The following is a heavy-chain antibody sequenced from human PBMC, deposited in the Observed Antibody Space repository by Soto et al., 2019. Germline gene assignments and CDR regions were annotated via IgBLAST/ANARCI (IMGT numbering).Heavy chain of an antibody. Sequence: QVQLVESGGGVVQPGRSLRLSCAASGFTFSSYGMHWVRQAPGKGLEWVAVISYDGSNKYYADSVKGRFTISRDNSKNTLYLQMNSLRAEDTAVYYCAKGSPQQPNYSPTLWGQGTLVTVSS. J-gene: IGHJ4*02. CDR1: GFTFSSYG. V-gene: IGHV3-30*18. CDR2: ISYDGSNK. D-gene: IGHD4-4*01. CDR3: AKGSPQQPNYSPTL.